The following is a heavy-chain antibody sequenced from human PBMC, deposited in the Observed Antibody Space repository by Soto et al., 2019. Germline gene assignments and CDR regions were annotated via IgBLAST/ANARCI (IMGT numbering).Heavy chain of an antibody. CDR1: GFTFSRYA. CDR3: ARGSGYDFDY. CDR2: INSNGGST. D-gene: IGHD5-12*01. Sequence: EVQLVESGGGLVQPGGSLRLSCAASGFTFSRYAMYWVRQAPGKGLEYVSAINSNGGSTYYANSVKGRFTISRDNSKNTLYLQMGSLRAEDIAVYYCARGSGYDFDYWGQGALVTVSS. J-gene: IGHJ4*02. V-gene: IGHV3-64*01.